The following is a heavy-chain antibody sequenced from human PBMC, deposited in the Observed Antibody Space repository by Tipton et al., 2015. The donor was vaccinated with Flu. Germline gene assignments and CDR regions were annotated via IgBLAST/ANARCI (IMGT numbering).Heavy chain of an antibody. D-gene: IGHD4-11*01. J-gene: IGHJ5*02. CDR2: TFHSGNT. V-gene: IGHV4-39*07. CDR1: GDSIRSSNYY. Sequence: TLSLTCGVSGDSIRSSNYYWGWIRQPPGKGLEWIGNTFHSGNTYLNPSLKSRVTISIDTSRNQFSLKLNSVTAGDTAVYYCARRDYSNYVSEPKNWFDPWGKGALVTVSS. CDR3: ARRDYSNYVSEPKNWFDP.